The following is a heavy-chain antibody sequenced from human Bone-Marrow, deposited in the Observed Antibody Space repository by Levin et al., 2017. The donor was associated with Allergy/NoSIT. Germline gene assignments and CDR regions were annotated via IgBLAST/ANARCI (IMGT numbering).Heavy chain of an antibody. CDR1: GFTFSNAW. J-gene: IGHJ4*02. CDR3: TTVRELVPSSYYFDY. CDR2: IKSKTDGGTT. V-gene: IGHV3-15*01. Sequence: PGGSLRLSCAASGFTFSNAWMSWVRQAPGKGLEWVGRIKSKTDGGTTDYAAPVKGRFTISRDDSKNTLYLQMNSLKTEDTAVYYCTTVRELVPSSYYFDYWGQGTLVTVSS. D-gene: IGHD6-6*01.